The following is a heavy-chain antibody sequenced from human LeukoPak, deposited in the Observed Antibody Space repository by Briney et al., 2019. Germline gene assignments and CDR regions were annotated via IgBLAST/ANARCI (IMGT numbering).Heavy chain of an antibody. CDR3: ARIEAYYGSGSYYNGDY. CDR1: GGSISSSSYY. Sequence: SETLSLTCTVSGGSISSSSYYWGWIRQPPGKGLEWIGSIYYSGSTYYNPSLKSRVTISVDTSKNQFSLKLSSVTAADTAVYYCARIEAYYGSGSYYNGDYWGQGTLVTVSS. J-gene: IGHJ4*02. V-gene: IGHV4-39*01. D-gene: IGHD3-10*01. CDR2: IYYSGST.